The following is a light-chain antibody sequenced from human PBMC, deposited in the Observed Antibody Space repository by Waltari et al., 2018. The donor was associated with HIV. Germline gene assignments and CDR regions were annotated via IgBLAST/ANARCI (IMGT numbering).Light chain of an antibody. Sequence: QSALTQPRSVSGSPGQSVTISCSGASSDVGGYNYVSWYKQHPGKAPKVMMYEVNKRPAGVPDRFSGSKSGITAALTISGLQAEDEADYYCCSYTGTYTFVFGGGTKLTVL. J-gene: IGLJ2*01. CDR1: SSDVGGYNY. CDR3: CSYTGTYTFV. CDR2: EVN. V-gene: IGLV2-11*01.